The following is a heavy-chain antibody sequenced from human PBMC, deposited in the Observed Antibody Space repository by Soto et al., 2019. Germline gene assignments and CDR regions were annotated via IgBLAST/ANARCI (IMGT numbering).Heavy chain of an antibody. J-gene: IGHJ4*02. V-gene: IGHV3-23*01. Sequence: GGSLRLSCAASGFSFSISPMHWVRQAPGKGPEWVSAISGSGGSTYYADSVKGRFTISRDNSKNTLYLQMNSLRAEDTAVYYCAKDPSHDYGDYADNPYFDYWGQGTLVTVSS. D-gene: IGHD4-17*01. CDR1: GFSFSISP. CDR3: AKDPSHDYGDYADNPYFDY. CDR2: ISGSGGST.